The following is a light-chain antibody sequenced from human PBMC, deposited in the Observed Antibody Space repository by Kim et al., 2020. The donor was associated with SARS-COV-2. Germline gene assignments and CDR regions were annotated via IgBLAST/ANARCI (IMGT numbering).Light chain of an antibody. Sequence: QLVLTQPPSASASLGASVTLTCTLSSGYSNYKVDWYQQRPGKGPRFVMRVGTGGIVGSKGNGIPDRFSVLGSGLNRYLTIENIQEEDESEYHCGAEHGSGSNFVWVFGGGTQLTVL. CDR3: GAEHGSGSNFVWV. CDR2: VGTGGIVG. CDR1: SGYSNYK. V-gene: IGLV9-49*01. J-gene: IGLJ3*02.